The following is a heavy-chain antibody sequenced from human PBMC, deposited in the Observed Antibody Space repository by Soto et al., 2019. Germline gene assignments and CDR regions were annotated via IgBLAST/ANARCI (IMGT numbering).Heavy chain of an antibody. Sequence: ESGGGLVQPGGSLRLSCAASGFTLSYYWMSWVRQAPGKGLEWVANIKEDGSEKYYVDSVKGRFTISRDNAQNSVFLQMNSLRAEDTAIYYCARDCSGGSCQYWGQGTLVTVSS. CDR2: IKEDGSEK. D-gene: IGHD2-15*01. CDR1: GFTLSYYW. V-gene: IGHV3-7*01. J-gene: IGHJ4*02. CDR3: ARDCSGGSCQY.